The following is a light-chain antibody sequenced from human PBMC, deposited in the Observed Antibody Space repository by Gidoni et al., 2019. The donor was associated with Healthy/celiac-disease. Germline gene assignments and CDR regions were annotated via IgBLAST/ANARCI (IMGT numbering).Light chain of an antibody. CDR2: DAS. V-gene: IGKV3-11*01. Sequence: EIVLTQSPATLSSSPGERATLSCRASQRVSSYLAWYQQKPGQAPRLLIYDASNRATGIPARFSGSGSATDFTLTISSLEPEDFAVYYCQQRSNWPPLTFGGGTKVEIK. CDR1: QRVSSY. CDR3: QQRSNWPPLT. J-gene: IGKJ4*01.